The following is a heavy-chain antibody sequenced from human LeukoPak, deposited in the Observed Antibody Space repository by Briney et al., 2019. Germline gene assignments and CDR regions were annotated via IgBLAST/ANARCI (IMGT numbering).Heavy chain of an antibody. J-gene: IGHJ6*03. CDR1: GYSISSGYY. V-gene: IGHV4-38-2*01. CDR3: ARRLGGGYYYYMDV. Sequence: SETLSLTCAVSGYSISSGYYWGWIRQPPGKGLEWIGSIYHSGSTYYNPSLKSRVTISVGTSKNQFSLKLRSVTAADTAVYYCARRLGGGYYYYMDVWGEGTTVTVSS. CDR2: IYHSGST. D-gene: IGHD3-16*01.